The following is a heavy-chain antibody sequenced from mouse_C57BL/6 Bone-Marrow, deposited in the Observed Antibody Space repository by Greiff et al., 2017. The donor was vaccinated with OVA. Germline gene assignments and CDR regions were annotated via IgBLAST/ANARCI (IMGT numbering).Heavy chain of an antibody. CDR1: GFSLTSYG. Sequence: QVQLKQSGPGLVQPSQSLSITCTVSGFSLTSYGVHWVRQSPGKGLEWLGVIWRGGSTDYNAAFMSRLSITKDNSKSQVFFKMNSLQADDTAIYYCAKKGKNYYGSSYDWYFDVWGTGTTVTVSS. CDR2: IWRGGST. V-gene: IGHV2-5*01. CDR3: AKKGKNYYGSSYDWYFDV. D-gene: IGHD1-1*01. J-gene: IGHJ1*03.